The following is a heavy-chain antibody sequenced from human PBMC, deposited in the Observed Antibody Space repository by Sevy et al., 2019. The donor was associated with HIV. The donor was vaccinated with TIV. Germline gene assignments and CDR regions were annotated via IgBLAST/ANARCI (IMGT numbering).Heavy chain of an antibody. CDR3: TREAWFGELFLDY. CDR1: GFTFGDDA. D-gene: IGHD3-10*01. CDR2: IRSKAYGGTT. Sequence: GGSLRLSCTASGFTFGDDAMSWFRQAPGKGLEWVGFIRSKAYGGTTEYAASVKGRFTISRDDSKSIAYLQMNSLKTEDTAVYYCTREAWFGELFLDYWGQGTLVTVSS. J-gene: IGHJ4*02. V-gene: IGHV3-49*03.